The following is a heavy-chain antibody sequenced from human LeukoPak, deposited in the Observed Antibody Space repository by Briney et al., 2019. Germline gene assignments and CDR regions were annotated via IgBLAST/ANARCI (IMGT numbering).Heavy chain of an antibody. Sequence: ASVKVSCKASGYTFTSYYMHWVRQAPGQGLEWMGIINPSGGSTSYAQKFQGRVTMTRDTSTSTVYMELSSLRSEDTAVYYCATVGIQLWEFDYWGQGTLVTVSS. CDR1: GYTFTSYY. J-gene: IGHJ4*02. CDR2: INPSGGST. V-gene: IGHV1-46*01. CDR3: ATVGIQLWEFDY. D-gene: IGHD5-18*01.